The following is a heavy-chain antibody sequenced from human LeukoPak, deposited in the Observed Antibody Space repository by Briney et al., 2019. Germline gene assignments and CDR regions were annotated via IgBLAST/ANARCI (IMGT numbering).Heavy chain of an antibody. V-gene: IGHV3-21*01. CDR2: ISSSSSYI. Sequence: GGSLRLSCAASGFTFSSYSMNWVRQAPGKGLEWVSSISSSSSYIYYADSVKGRFTISRDNAKNSLYLQMNSLRAEDTAVYYCARDLYRDCSSTSCHDFDYWGQGTLVTVSS. CDR3: ARDLYRDCSSTSCHDFDY. CDR1: GFTFSSYS. D-gene: IGHD2-2*01. J-gene: IGHJ4*02.